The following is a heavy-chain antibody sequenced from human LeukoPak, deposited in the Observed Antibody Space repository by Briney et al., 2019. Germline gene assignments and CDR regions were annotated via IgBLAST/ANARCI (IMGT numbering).Heavy chain of an antibody. D-gene: IGHD3-10*01. V-gene: IGHV3-23*01. CDR3: ARDSSPYYYGSGSHDY. Sequence: PGGSLRLSCAASGFTFSSYAMSWVRQAPGKGLEWVSLISGSGDSTYYADSVKGRFTISRDKSKNTLYLQMNSLRAEDTAVYYCARDSSPYYYGSGSHDYWGQGTLVTVSS. CDR2: ISGSGDST. CDR1: GFTFSSYA. J-gene: IGHJ4*02.